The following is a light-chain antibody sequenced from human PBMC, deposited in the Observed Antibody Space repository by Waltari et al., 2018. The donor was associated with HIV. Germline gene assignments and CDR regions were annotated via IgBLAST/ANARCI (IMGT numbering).Light chain of an antibody. V-gene: IGLV6-57*04. CDR1: RGSIASNY. CDR2: EDT. CDR3: QSYDSSSLYV. J-gene: IGLJ1*01. Sequence: FMLTQPHSVSESPGKTVTISCTRSRGSIASNYVQWYQHRPGSAPTTVIYEDTQRPSGVPDRFSASIDSSSNSASLTISGLKTEDEADYYCQSYDSSSLYVFGAGTKVTVL.